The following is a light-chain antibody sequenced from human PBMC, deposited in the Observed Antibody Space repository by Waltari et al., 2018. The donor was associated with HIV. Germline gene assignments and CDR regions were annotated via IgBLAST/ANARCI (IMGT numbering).Light chain of an antibody. Sequence: QSVLIQSPSMSGTPGQSITISCSGSNSNIGKNGVYWHQQFPGTAPKVLIYSNHRRPSGAPDRFSGSKSGTSASLAISGLRSEDEADYYCSVWDDSLSVQVFGGGTKLTVL. J-gene: IGLJ3*02. CDR1: NSNIGKNG. V-gene: IGLV1-47*01. CDR3: SVWDDSLSVQV. CDR2: SNH.